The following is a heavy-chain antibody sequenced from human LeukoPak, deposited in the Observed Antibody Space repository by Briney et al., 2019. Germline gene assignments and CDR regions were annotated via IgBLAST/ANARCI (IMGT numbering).Heavy chain of an antibody. CDR3: ARDEWELRGGVFDY. Sequence: GGSLRLSCATSGFTFSSYGMHWVRQAPGKGLEWVAVISYDGSNKYYADSVKGRFTISRDNSKNTLYLQMNSLRAEDTAVYYCARDEWELRGGVFDYWGQGTLVTVSS. CDR2: ISYDGSNK. CDR1: GFTFSSYG. V-gene: IGHV3-30*03. D-gene: IGHD1-26*01. J-gene: IGHJ4*02.